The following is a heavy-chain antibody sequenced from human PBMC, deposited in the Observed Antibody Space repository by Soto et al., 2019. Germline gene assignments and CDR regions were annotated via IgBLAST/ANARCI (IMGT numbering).Heavy chain of an antibody. CDR1: GFTFSSYD. CDR2: ITYTSSYI. V-gene: IGHV3-21*01. Sequence: ESWGGLVNPGGPLRLCCAASGFTFSSYDMNWVRLAPGKGLVWGQSITYTSSYIYVADPVKVRFSLSRDNAKNSVYPHMNSLRAGDTAIYYCASAIAVAVPYYYGMDLWGQGTTITVSS. D-gene: IGHD6-19*01. J-gene: IGHJ6*02. CDR3: ASAIAVAVPYYYGMDL.